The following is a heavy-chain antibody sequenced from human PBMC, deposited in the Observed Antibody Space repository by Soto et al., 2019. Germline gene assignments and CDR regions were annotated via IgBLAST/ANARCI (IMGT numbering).Heavy chain of an antibody. Sequence: GGSLRLSCTASGVTFTNYRIHWVRQARGKGLVWVARINSDGTRINYEDSGKGRFTISRDNAKNTVFLQMNSLRDEDSAVYFCARAGDWNYVQDLWGQGTLVTVS. V-gene: IGHV3-74*01. CDR3: ARAGDWNYVQDL. D-gene: IGHD1-7*01. J-gene: IGHJ4*02. CDR1: GVTFTNYR. CDR2: INSDGTRI.